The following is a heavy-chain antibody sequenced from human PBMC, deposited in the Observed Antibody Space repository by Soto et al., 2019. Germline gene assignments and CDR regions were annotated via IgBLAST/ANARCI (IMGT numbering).Heavy chain of an antibody. CDR2: IYYSGST. D-gene: IGHD3-22*01. CDR3: ARDRSDYYDSSGYSFDY. CDR1: GGSVSSGSYY. Sequence: SETLSLTCAVYGGSVSSGSYYWSWIRQHPGKGLEWIGYIYYSGSTYYNPSLKSRVTISVDTSKNQFSLKLSSVTAADTAVYYCARDRSDYYDSSGYSFDYWGQGTLVTVSS. J-gene: IGHJ4*02. V-gene: IGHV4-31*11.